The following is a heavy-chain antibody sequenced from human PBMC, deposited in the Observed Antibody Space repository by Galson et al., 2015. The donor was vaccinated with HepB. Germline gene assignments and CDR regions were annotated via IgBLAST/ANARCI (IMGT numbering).Heavy chain of an antibody. V-gene: IGHV3-7*01. J-gene: IGHJ4*02. CDR2: IQQDGSEK. Sequence: SLRLSCAASGFTFSSYWMSWVRQAPGKGLEWVANIQQDGSEKYYVDSVKGRFTISRDNAKNSLYLQMNSLRVEDTAVYYCAREYYYDGSGYFYWGQGTLVTVSS. CDR1: GFTFSSYW. D-gene: IGHD3-22*01. CDR3: AREYYYDGSGYFY.